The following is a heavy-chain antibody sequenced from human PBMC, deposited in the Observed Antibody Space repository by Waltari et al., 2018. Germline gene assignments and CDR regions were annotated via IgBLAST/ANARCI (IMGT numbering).Heavy chain of an antibody. D-gene: IGHD3-10*01. V-gene: IGHV3-23*01. CDR2: ISGSGGST. CDR1: GFTFSSYA. Sequence: EVQLLESGGGLVQPGGSLRLSCAASGFTFSSYAMSWVRQAPGKGLEWVSAISGSGGSTYYADSVKGRFTISRDNSKNTLYLQMNSLRAEDTAVYYCAPPRSGFGELIYYYCYGMDVWGQGTTVTVSS. J-gene: IGHJ6*02. CDR3: APPRSGFGELIYYYCYGMDV.